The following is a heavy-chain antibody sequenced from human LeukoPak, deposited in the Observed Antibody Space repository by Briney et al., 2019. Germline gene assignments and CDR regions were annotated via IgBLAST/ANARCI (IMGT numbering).Heavy chain of an antibody. J-gene: IGHJ6*03. V-gene: IGHV3-53*05. D-gene: IGHD3-9*01. CDR3: ATGSFDIYYYYYMDV. CDR2: IYSGGST. Sequence: GGSLRLSCAASGFTVSSNYMSWVRQAPGKGLEWVSVIYSGGSTYYADSVKGRFTISRDNSKNTLYLQMNSLRAADTAIYYCATGSFDIYYYYYMDVWGKGTTVTISS. CDR1: GFTVSSNY.